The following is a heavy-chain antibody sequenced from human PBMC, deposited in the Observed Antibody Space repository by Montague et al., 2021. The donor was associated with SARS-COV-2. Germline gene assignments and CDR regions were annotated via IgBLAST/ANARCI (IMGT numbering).Heavy chain of an antibody. V-gene: IGHV4-39*02. J-gene: IGHJ3*02. CDR2: IYDSGST. Sequence: SETLSLTCTVSGGSISSSNYYWDWIRQPPGKGLEWIGSIYDSGSTYYNPSLKSRVTISVDTSKNHFSLKLSSVTAADTAVYYCARRGRKLLPVATTIDGFDMWGQGTMVTVSS. CDR3: ARRGRKLLPVATTIDGFDM. D-gene: IGHD5-12*01. CDR1: GGSISSSNYY.